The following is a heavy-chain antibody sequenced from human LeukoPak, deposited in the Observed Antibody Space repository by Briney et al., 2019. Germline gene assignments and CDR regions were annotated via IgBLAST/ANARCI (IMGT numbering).Heavy chain of an antibody. Sequence: GGSLRLSCAASGFTFSSYWMSWVRQAPGKGLEWVANIKQDGSEKYYVDSAKGRFTISRDNAKNSLYLQMNSLRAEDTAVYYCARDHGSSGWYWGYFDYWGQGTLVTVSS. J-gene: IGHJ4*02. V-gene: IGHV3-7*03. CDR3: ARDHGSSGWYWGYFDY. D-gene: IGHD6-19*01. CDR1: GFTFSSYW. CDR2: IKQDGSEK.